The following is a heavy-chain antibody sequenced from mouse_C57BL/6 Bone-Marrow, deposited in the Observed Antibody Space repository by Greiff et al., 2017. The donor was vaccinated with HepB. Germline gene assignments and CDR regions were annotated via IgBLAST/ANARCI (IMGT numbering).Heavy chain of an antibody. Sequence: LQQSGPGILQPSQTLSLTCSFSGFSLSTFGMGVGWIRQPSGKGLEWLAHIWWDDDKYYNPALKSRLTISKDTSKNQVFLKIDNVDTADTDTYYCARMPAQATHFDYWGQGTTLTVSS. CDR2: IWWDDDK. CDR3: ARMPAQATHFDY. D-gene: IGHD3-2*02. V-gene: IGHV8-8*01. CDR1: GFSLSTFGMG. J-gene: IGHJ2*01.